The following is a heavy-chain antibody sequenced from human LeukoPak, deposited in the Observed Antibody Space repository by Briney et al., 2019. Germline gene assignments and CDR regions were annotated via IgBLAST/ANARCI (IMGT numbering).Heavy chain of an antibody. Sequence: GESLKISCKGSGYSFSSYWIAWVRQMPGKGLEWMGIIYPGDSDSKYSRSFQGQVTTSADKSINTAYLQWSSLKASDSAMYYCARRLGGADVFDIWGQGTTVTVSS. V-gene: IGHV5-51*01. D-gene: IGHD3-16*01. CDR1: GYSFSSYW. J-gene: IGHJ3*02. CDR3: ARRLGGADVFDI. CDR2: IYPGDSDS.